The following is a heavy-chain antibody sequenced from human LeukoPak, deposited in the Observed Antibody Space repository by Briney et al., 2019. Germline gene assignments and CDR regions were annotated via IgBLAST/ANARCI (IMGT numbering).Heavy chain of an antibody. V-gene: IGHV4-39*01. J-gene: IGHJ2*01. CDR2: IYYSGST. D-gene: IGHD3-10*01. CDR3: ARHRFGELLHFDL. CDR1: GGSISSSSYY. Sequence: SESLSLTCTVSGGSISSSSYYWGWIRQPPGRGLEWIGSIYYSGSTYYNPSLKSRVTISVDTSKNQFSLKLSSVTAADTAVYYCARHRFGELLHFDLWGRGTLVTVSS.